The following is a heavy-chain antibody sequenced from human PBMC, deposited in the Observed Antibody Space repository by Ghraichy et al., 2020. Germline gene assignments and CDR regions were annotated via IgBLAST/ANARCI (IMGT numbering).Heavy chain of an antibody. CDR1: GFTFSSYG. CDR3: ANLSAEGY. J-gene: IGHJ4*02. V-gene: IGHV3-30*18. Sequence: GSLRLSCAASGFTFSSYGMHWVRQAPGKGLEWVAVISYDGSNKYYADSVKGRFTISRDNSKNTLYLQMNSLRAEDTAVYYCANLSAEGYWGQGTLVTVSS. CDR2: ISYDGSNK.